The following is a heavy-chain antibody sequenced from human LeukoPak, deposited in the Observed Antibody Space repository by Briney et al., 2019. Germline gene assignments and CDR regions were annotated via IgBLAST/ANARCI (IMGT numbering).Heavy chain of an antibody. CDR1: GYTFTSYA. CDR2: INTNTGNP. J-gene: IGHJ6*03. CDR3: ARDGPSTYYDFWSGYLRGAYYYYYYMDV. V-gene: IGHV7-4-1*02. Sequence: ASVKVSCKASGYTFTSYAMNWVRQAPGQGLEWMGWINTNTGNPTYAQGFTGRFVFSLDTSVSTAYLQISSLKAEDTAVYYCARDGPSTYYDFWSGYLRGAYYYYYYMDVWGKGTTVTVSS. D-gene: IGHD3-3*01.